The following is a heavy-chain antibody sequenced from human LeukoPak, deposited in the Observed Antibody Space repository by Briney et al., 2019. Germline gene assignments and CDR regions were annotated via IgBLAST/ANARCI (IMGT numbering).Heavy chain of an antibody. CDR3: ARHSGTYPD. D-gene: IGHD1-26*01. V-gene: IGHV3-30*02. Sequence: GGSLRLSCAASGFTFSNYGMHWVRQAPGKGLDWVAFIRYDGTNKYYADSVQGRFIISRDNSKNTLYLQMNSLRAEDTAVYYCARHSGTYPDWGQGTLVTVSS. CDR2: IRYDGTNK. J-gene: IGHJ4*02. CDR1: GFTFSNYG.